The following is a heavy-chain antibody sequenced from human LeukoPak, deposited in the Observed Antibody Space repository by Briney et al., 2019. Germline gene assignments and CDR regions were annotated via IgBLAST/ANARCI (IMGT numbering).Heavy chain of an antibody. CDR1: GFTFRSYW. Sequence: GGSLRLSCAGSGFTFRSYWMHWVRQAPGKGLEWVANIKQDGSEKYYVDSVKGRFTISRDNANDSVYLQMNSLRAEDTAVYYCARRYFDWFLGADVSLDIWGQGTMVTVSS. V-gene: IGHV3-7*01. D-gene: IGHD3-9*01. J-gene: IGHJ3*02. CDR3: ARRYFDWFLGADVSLDI. CDR2: IKQDGSEK.